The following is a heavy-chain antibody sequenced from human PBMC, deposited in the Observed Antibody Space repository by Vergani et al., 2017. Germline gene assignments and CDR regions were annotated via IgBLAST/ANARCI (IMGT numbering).Heavy chain of an antibody. D-gene: IGHD2-15*01. V-gene: IGHV1-2*02. J-gene: IGHJ4*02. Sequence: QVQLVQSGAEVKKPGASVKVSCKVSGYTLTELSMHWVRQAPGQGLEWMGWINPNSGGTNYAQKFQGRVTMTRDTSISTAYMELSRLRSDDTAVYYCARERRVVAAMALHYWGQGTLVTVSS. CDR3: ARERRVVAAMALHY. CDR2: INPNSGGT. CDR1: GYTLTELS.